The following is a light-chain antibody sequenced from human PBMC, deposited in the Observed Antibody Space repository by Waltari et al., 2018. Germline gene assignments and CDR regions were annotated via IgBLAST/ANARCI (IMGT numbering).Light chain of an antibody. CDR2: TAS. CDR1: QNINSW. Sequence: DIQITQSPSTLSASVGDRVTITCRASQNINSWLAWYQQKPGKAPKLLISTASSFDSWVRSRFRGSGSGTEFTVTMTSLQRDDFVTYDCEQCNSVPYTFGQGTNVESK. J-gene: IGKJ2*01. V-gene: IGKV1-5*03. CDR3: EQCNSVPYT.